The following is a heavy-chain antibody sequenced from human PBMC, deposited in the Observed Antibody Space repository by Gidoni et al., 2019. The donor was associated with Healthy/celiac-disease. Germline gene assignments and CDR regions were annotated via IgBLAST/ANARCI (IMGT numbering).Heavy chain of an antibody. CDR1: GFTFSGYG. CDR2: IWYDGSNK. V-gene: IGHV3-33*01. D-gene: IGHD1-7*01. J-gene: IGHJ6*02. Sequence: QVQLVESGGGVVQPGRSLRLSCAASGFTFSGYGMHWVRQAPGKGLEWVAVIWYDGSNKYYADSVKGRFTISRDNSKNTLYLQMNSLRAEDTAVYYCARDLGMVITGTTHYYYYYGMDVWGQGTTVTVSS. CDR3: ARDLGMVITGTTHYYYYYGMDV.